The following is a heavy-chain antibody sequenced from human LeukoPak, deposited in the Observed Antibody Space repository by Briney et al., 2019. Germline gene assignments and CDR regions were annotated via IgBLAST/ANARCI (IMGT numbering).Heavy chain of an antibody. Sequence: SETLSLTCAVYGGAFSGYSWSWIRQPPGKGLEWIGEIDPNGTTNYNPSLKSRVTFSEDTSKNQFSLNLNSVTAADTAIYYCARGRSYEYGDYDYWGQGMLVTVSS. CDR1: GGAFSGYS. J-gene: IGHJ4*02. CDR2: IDPNGTT. CDR3: ARGRSYEYGDYDY. D-gene: IGHD4-17*01. V-gene: IGHV4-34*01.